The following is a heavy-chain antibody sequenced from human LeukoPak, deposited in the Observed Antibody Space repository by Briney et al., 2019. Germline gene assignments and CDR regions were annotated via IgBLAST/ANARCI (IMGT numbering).Heavy chain of an antibody. V-gene: IGHV4-59*01. CDR3: ARGGASSHWFDP. CDR1: GGSISSYS. CDR2: FYNIGST. Sequence: SETLSLTCTVSGGSISSYSWSWIRQSPGKGLEWIGFFYNIGSTNYNPSLKSRVTISVDTSKNQLSLKLSSVTAADTAVYYCARGGASSHWFDPWGQGTLVTVSS. D-gene: IGHD2-15*01. J-gene: IGHJ5*02.